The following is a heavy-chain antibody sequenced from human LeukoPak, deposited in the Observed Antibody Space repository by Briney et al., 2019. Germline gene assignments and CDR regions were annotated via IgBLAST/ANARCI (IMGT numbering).Heavy chain of an antibody. Sequence: GASVKVSCKASGGTFSSYAISWVRQAPGQGLEWMGGIIPIFGTANYAQKFQGRVTITADESTSTAYMELSSLRSEDTAVYYCARDRTTIFGVVIISGGMDVWGQGTTVTVSS. CDR3: ARDRTTIFGVVIISGGMDV. J-gene: IGHJ6*02. V-gene: IGHV1-69*13. CDR2: IIPIFGTA. D-gene: IGHD3-3*01. CDR1: GGTFSSYA.